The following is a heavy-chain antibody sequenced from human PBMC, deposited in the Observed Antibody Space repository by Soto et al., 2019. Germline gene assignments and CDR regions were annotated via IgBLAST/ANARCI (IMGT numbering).Heavy chain of an antibody. D-gene: IGHD2-2*01. CDR3: AKAPVGSCRGSICYAFDY. V-gene: IGHV3-23*01. J-gene: IGHJ4*02. CDR1: GFTFSTYA. Sequence: EVQLLESGGGLVQPGGPLRLSCAASGFTFSTYAMSWVRQAPGKRLEWVSAISGSDPGTYHADSVRGRFTISRDNSKNTLYLQMNSLRAEDSAIYYCAKAPVGSCRGSICYAFDYWGQGTLVTVSS. CDR2: ISGSDPGT.